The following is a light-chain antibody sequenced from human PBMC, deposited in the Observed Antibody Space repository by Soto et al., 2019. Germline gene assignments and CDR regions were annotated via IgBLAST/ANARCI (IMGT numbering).Light chain of an antibody. CDR2: DVS. J-gene: IGLJ1*01. CDR1: SSDVGTYDF. V-gene: IGLV2-11*01. CDR3: CLYAVTFYV. Sequence: QSVLTQPRSVSGSPGQSVTLSCTGTSSDVGTYDFVSWYQQHPGKAPRLMIFDVSERPSGVPDRFSGSKSGNTASLTISGLQAEDEADYYCCLYAVTFYVFGTGTKATVL.